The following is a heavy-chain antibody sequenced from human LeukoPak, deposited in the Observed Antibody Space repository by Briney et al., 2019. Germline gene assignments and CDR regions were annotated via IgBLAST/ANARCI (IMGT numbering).Heavy chain of an antibody. D-gene: IGHD6-13*01. V-gene: IGHV3-7*01. Sequence: GGSLRLFCAASGFTVSNNYVNWVRQAPGKGLEGVANVKHDGSETYYVDSVKGRFTISRDNAKNSLYLQINSLRAEDTAVYYCARIVPGLGSRWDYFEYWGQGTLVTVSS. CDR1: GFTVSNNY. J-gene: IGHJ4*02. CDR2: VKHDGSET. CDR3: ARIVPGLGSRWDYFEY.